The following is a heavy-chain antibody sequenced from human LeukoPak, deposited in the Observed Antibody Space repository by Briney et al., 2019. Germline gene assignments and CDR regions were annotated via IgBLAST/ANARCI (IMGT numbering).Heavy chain of an antibody. Sequence: SETLSLTCTVSGGSISSYYWSWIRQPPGKGLEWIGYIYYSGSTNYNPSLKSRVTISVDTSKNQFSLKLSSVTAADTAVYYCARVHSLYDSSGYYYVWFDPWGQGTLVTVSS. CDR3: ARVHSLYDSSGYYYVWFDP. J-gene: IGHJ5*02. CDR2: IYYSGST. CDR1: GGSISSYY. V-gene: IGHV4-59*01. D-gene: IGHD3-22*01.